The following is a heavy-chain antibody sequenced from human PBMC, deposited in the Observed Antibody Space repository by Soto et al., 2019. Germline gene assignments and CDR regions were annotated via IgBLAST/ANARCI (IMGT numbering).Heavy chain of an antibody. D-gene: IGHD3-10*01. CDR1: GASLRSGSYY. CDR3: SYGSSLDY. CDR2: ISHSGRT. V-gene: IGHV4-61*01. J-gene: IGHJ4*02. Sequence: QVQLQESGPGLVKPSETLSLICTVSGASLRSGSYYWSWIRQPPGQGLEWIGYISHSGRTNYDPSLKSRLTMSVDTSQNQFSLQLNSVTAADTALYYCSYGSSLDYWGQGTLVTVSS.